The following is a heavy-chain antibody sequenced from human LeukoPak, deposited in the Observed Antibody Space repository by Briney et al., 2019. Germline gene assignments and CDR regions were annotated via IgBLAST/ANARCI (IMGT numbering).Heavy chain of an antibody. D-gene: IGHD3-10*01. Sequence: ASVKVSCKTSGYTFTGYYLHWVRQAPGQGVEWTGWINPNSGGTNDAQNFQGRVTMTRDTSISTAYMELSRLRSDDTAVYYCAKALWGDYFDYWGQGTLVTVSS. J-gene: IGHJ4*02. CDR3: AKALWGDYFDY. CDR2: INPNSGGT. V-gene: IGHV1-2*02. CDR1: GYTFTGYY.